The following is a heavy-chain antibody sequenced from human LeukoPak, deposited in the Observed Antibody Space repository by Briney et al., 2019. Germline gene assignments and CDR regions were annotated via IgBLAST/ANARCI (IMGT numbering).Heavy chain of an antibody. V-gene: IGHV3-23*01. D-gene: IGHD3-16*02. Sequence: GGSLRLSCAASGFTFSSYAMHWVRQAPGKGLEWVSAISGSGGSTYYADSVKGRFTISRDNSKNTLYLQMNSLRAEDTAVYYCATLELSTYYFDYWGQGTLVTVSS. CDR3: ATLELSTYYFDY. J-gene: IGHJ4*02. CDR1: GFTFSSYA. CDR2: ISGSGGST.